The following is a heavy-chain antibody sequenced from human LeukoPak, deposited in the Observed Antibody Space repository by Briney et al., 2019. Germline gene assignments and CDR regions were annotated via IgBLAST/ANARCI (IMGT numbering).Heavy chain of an antibody. J-gene: IGHJ4*02. V-gene: IGHV4-38-2*02. CDR3: ARGGLHSGSYD. Sequence: SETLSLTCSVSGYSISTGYYWGWIRQPPGKGLEWIGSIYHSGSPYYNPSLKSRVTISVDTSRNQFSLKLSSVTAADTAVYYCARGGLHSGSYDWGQGTLVTVSS. CDR1: GYSISTGYY. D-gene: IGHD1-26*01. CDR2: IYHSGSP.